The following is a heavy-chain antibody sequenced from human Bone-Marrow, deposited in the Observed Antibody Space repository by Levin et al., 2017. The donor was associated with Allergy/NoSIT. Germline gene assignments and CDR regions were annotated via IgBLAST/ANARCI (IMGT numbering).Heavy chain of an antibody. CDR3: ARHWGYNWNDVHAFDI. V-gene: IGHV4-59*08. D-gene: IGHD1-20*01. J-gene: IGHJ3*02. Sequence: SETLSLTCTVSGGSISSYYWSWIRQPPGKGLEWIGYIYYSGSTNYNPSLKSRVTISVDTSKNQFSLKLSSVTAADTAVYYCARHWGYNWNDVHAFDIWGQGTMVTVSS. CDR1: GGSISSYY. CDR2: IYYSGST.